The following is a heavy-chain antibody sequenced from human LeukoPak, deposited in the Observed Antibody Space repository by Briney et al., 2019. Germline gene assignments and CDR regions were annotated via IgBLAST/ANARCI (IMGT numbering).Heavy chain of an antibody. CDR2: IYYSGST. V-gene: IGHV4-59*12. J-gene: IGHJ6*02. CDR3: ARGRIAVAGRGAYYYYGMDV. D-gene: IGHD6-19*01. CDR1: GSSISSYY. Sequence: PSETLSLTCTVSGSSISSYYWSWIRQPPGKGLEWIGYIYYSGSTNYNPSLKSRVTISVDTSKNQFSLKLSSVTAADTAVYYCARGRIAVAGRGAYYYYGMDVWGQGTTVTVSS.